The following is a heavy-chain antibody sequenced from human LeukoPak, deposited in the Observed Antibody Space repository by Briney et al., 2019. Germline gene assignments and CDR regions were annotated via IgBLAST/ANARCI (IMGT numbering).Heavy chain of an antibody. J-gene: IGHJ4*02. CDR1: GGSISSSSYY. CDR3: ARQSSIAARSPFDY. D-gene: IGHD6-6*01. Sequence: SETLSLTCTVSGGSISSSSYYRGWIRQPPGKGLEWIGSIYYSGSTYYNPSLKSRVTISVDTSKNQFSLKLSSVTAADTAVYYCARQSSIAARSPFDYWGQGTLVTVSS. CDR2: IYYSGST. V-gene: IGHV4-39*07.